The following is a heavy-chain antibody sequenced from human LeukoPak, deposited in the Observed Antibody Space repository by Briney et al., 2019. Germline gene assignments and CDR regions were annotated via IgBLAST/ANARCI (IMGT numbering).Heavy chain of an antibody. V-gene: IGHV1-2*02. CDR3: ARDTAMAEFDY. CDR2: INPNSGGT. Sequence: GASVTVSCKASGYTFTGYYMHWVRQAPGQGPEWMGWINPNSGGTNSAQKFQGRVTMTSDTSISTAYMELSRLRSDDTAVYYCARDTAMAEFDYWGQGTLVTVPS. J-gene: IGHJ4*02. D-gene: IGHD5-18*01. CDR1: GYTFTGYY.